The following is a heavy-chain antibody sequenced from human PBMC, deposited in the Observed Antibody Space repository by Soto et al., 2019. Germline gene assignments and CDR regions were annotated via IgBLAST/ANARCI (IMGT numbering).Heavy chain of an antibody. V-gene: IGHV4-38-2*01. CDR3: ARNRTGALFNY. CDR2: VYHSGST. J-gene: IGHJ4*02. CDR1: GHSIRSGSY. D-gene: IGHD1-26*01. Sequence: LSLTCGVSGHSIRSGSYWGWIRQPPGKGLEWIGSVYHSGSTHYNPSLKSRVTISVDTSKNHFSLRLTSVTAADTAIYYCARNRTGALFNYWGQGALVTVSS.